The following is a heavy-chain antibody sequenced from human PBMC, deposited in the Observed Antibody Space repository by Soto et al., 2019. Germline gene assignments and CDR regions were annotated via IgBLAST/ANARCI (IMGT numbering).Heavy chain of an antibody. CDR3: ARDREYQPRPDY. V-gene: IGHV3-48*01. CDR1: GFTFNTYT. D-gene: IGHD2-2*01. CDR2: LSSTSSTI. J-gene: IGHJ4*02. Sequence: EVQLVEFGGGLAQPGGSLRLSCAASGFTFNTYTMNWVRQAPGKGLEWVSYLSSTSSTIYYADSVRGRFTIYRDNAKNSLYVQMNSLRAEDTAVYYCARDREYQPRPDYWGQGTLLTLSS.